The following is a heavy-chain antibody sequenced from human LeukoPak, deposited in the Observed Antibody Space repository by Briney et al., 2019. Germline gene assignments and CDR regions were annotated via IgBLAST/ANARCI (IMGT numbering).Heavy chain of an antibody. Sequence: PGGSLRLSCAASGFTFSSYGMHWVRQAPGKGLEWVAYIQYDGSNEQYADSVKGRFSISRDSSKNILYLQMNSLRAEDTAVYYCAKDKGYYDSSGSFDYWGQGTLVTVSS. V-gene: IGHV3-30*02. D-gene: IGHD3-22*01. CDR2: IQYDGSNE. CDR1: GFTFSSYG. J-gene: IGHJ4*02. CDR3: AKDKGYYDSSGSFDY.